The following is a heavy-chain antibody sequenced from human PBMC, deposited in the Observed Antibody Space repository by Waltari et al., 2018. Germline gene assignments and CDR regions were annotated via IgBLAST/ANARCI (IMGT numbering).Heavy chain of an antibody. D-gene: IGHD5-18*01. J-gene: IGHJ4*02. CDR3: ARGDTAMVTFDY. Sequence: QVQLVESGGGLVTPGGSLRLSCAASGFTFSAYYLSWSRQAPGKGLEWVSYISSSGSTIDYADSVKGRFTSSRDNAKNSLYLQMNSLRADDTAVYYCARGDTAMVTFDYWGQGTLVTVSS. CDR2: ISSSGSTI. CDR1: GFTFSAYY. V-gene: IGHV3-11*01.